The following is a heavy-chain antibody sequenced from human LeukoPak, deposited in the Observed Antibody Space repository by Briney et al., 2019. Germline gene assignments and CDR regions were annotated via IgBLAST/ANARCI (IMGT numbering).Heavy chain of an antibody. J-gene: IGHJ4*02. CDR3: ARGRIGGNY. V-gene: IGHV4-59*01. Sequence: SETLSLTCTVSGGSMSSYYWSWIRQPPGKGLEWIGSIYYSGSTNYNPSLTSLVTISVDTSKNQFSLKLISVTAADTAVYYCARGRIGGNYWGQGTLVTVSS. CDR1: GGSMSSYY. D-gene: IGHD3-16*01. CDR2: IYYSGST.